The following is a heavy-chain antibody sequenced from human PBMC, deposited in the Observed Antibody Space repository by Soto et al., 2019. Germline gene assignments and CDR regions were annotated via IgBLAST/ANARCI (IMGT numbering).Heavy chain of an antibody. V-gene: IGHV3-30*18. Sequence: PGGSLRLSCAASGFTFSTYCMHWVRQAPGKGLEWVAVISYDGNNKYYADSVKGRFTISRDNAKNSLYLQMNSLRAEDTALYYCAKDFGSGSMYYFDYWGQGTLVTVSS. CDR2: ISYDGNNK. CDR3: AKDFGSGSMYYFDY. J-gene: IGHJ4*02. CDR1: GFTFSTYC. D-gene: IGHD6-19*01.